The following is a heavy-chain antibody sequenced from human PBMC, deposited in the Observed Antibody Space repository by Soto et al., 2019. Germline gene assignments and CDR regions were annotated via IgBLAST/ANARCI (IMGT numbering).Heavy chain of an antibody. CDR3: ARGSYWFDP. CDR1: GGSVSSGSYY. V-gene: IGHV4-61*01. CDR2: IYYSGST. Sequence: SETPSLTCTVSGGSVSSGSYYWSWIRQPPGKGLEWIGYIYYSGSTNYNPSLKSRVTISVDTSKNQFSLKLSSVTAADTAVYYCARGSYWFDPWGQGTLVTVSS. J-gene: IGHJ5*02. D-gene: IGHD3-10*01.